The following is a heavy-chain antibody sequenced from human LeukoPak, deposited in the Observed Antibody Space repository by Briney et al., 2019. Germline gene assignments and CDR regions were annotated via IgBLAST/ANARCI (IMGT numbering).Heavy chain of an antibody. CDR1: GGSISSGDYY. J-gene: IGHJ4*02. Sequence: PSQTLSLTCTVSGGSISSGDYYWSWIRQPAGKGLEWIGRIYTSGSTNYNPSLKSRVTISVDTSKNQFSLKLSSVTAADTAVYYCAREAYDFWSGSARDSGYWGQGTLVTVSS. CDR3: AREAYDFWSGSARDSGY. V-gene: IGHV4-61*02. D-gene: IGHD3-3*01. CDR2: IYTSGST.